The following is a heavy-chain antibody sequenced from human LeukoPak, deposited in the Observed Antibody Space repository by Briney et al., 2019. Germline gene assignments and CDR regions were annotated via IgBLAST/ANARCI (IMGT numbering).Heavy chain of an antibody. CDR1: GGSISSYY. Sequence: SETLSLTCTVSGGSISSYYWSWIRQPPGKGLEWIGYIYYSGSTNYNPSLKSRVTMSVDTSKNQFSLKLSSVTAADTAVYYCARDSSGYYSREDYNWFDPWGQGTLVTVSS. CDR2: IYYSGST. V-gene: IGHV4-59*12. D-gene: IGHD3-22*01. CDR3: ARDSSGYYSREDYNWFDP. J-gene: IGHJ5*02.